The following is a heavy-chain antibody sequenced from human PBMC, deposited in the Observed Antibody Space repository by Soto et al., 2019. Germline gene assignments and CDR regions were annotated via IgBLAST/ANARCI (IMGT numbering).Heavy chain of an antibody. D-gene: IGHD6-13*01. CDR1: GFTFSSYG. CDR2: IWYDGSNK. CDR3: ARPYSSSWYGWFDP. J-gene: IGHJ5*02. V-gene: IGHV3-33*01. Sequence: GGSLRLSCAASGFTFSSYGMHWVRQAPGKGLEWVAVIWYDGSNKYYADSVKGRFTISRDNSKNTLYLQMNSLRAEDTAVYYCARPYSSSWYGWFDPWGQGTLVTVSS.